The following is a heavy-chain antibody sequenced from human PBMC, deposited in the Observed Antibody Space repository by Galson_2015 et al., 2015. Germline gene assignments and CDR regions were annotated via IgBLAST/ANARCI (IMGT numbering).Heavy chain of an antibody. Sequence: SLRLSCAASGFTFSSYGMHWVRQAPGKGLEWVAVIWYDGSNKYYADSVKGRFTISRDNSKNTLYLQMNSLRAEDTAVYYCARDNLPRQPLGPGYWGQGTLVTVSS. D-gene: IGHD2-2*01. CDR3: ARDNLPRQPLGPGY. J-gene: IGHJ4*02. CDR1: GFTFSSYG. V-gene: IGHV3-33*01. CDR2: IWYDGSNK.